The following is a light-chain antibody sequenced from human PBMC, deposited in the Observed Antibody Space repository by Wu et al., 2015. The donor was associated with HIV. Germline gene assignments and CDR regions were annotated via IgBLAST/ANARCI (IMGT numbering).Light chain of an antibody. J-gene: IGKJ2*01. CDR1: QNIYKN. CDR3: QQYNNRPYI. CDR2: GAS. Sequence: EILMTQSPATLSVSPGERATLSRRASQNIYKNLAWYQQKPGQAPRLLIYGASTRANGFPARFSGSGSGTEFTLTINSLQSEDFAVYFCQQYNNRPYIFGQGTKLEIK. V-gene: IGKV3-15*01.